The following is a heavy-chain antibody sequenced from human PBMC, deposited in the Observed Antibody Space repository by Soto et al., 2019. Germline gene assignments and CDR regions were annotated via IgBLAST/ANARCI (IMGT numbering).Heavy chain of an antibody. D-gene: IGHD2-2*01. Sequence: PSETLSLTCAVSGGSISSSNWWSWVRQPPGKGLEWIGEIYHSGSTNCNPSLKSRVTISVDKSKNQFSLKLSSVTAADTAVYYCAKGFCSSSSCYGAGDYYYYYGMDVWGQGTTVTVSS. CDR2: IYHSGST. V-gene: IGHV4-4*02. CDR1: GGSISSSNW. J-gene: IGHJ6*02. CDR3: AKGFCSSSSCYGAGDYYYYYGMDV.